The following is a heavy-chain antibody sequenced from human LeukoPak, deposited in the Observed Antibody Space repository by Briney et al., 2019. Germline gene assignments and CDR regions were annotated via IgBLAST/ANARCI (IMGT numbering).Heavy chain of an antibody. D-gene: IGHD1-26*01. V-gene: IGHV3-21*01. CDR3: ARETVIVGVAP. CDR2: ISSSSSFK. J-gene: IGHJ5*02. Sequence: PGGSLRLSCAASGFTFSSYSMNWVRQAPGKGLEWVSSISSSSSFKYYADSVKGRFTISRDNAKNSLFLQMNSLRAEDTAVYYCARETVIVGVAPWGQGTLFSVSS. CDR1: GFTFSSYS.